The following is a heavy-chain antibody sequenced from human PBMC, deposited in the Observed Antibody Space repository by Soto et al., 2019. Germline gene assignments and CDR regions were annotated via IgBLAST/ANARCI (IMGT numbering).Heavy chain of an antibody. CDR3: AREDPPFPGDPYCYGMDV. Sequence: QVQLQESGPGLVKPSQTLSLTCTVSGGSISSGGYYWSWIRQHPGKGLEWIGYIYYSGSTYYNPSLKSRVTISVDTSKNPFSLKPSSVTAADTAVYYCAREDPPFPGDPYCYGMDVWGQGTTVTVS. V-gene: IGHV4-31*03. CDR2: IYYSGST. D-gene: IGHD4-17*01. CDR1: GGSISSGGYY. J-gene: IGHJ6*02.